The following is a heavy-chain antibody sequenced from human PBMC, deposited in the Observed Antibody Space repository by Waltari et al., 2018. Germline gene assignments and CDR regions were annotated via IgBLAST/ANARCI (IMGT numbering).Heavy chain of an antibody. V-gene: IGHV3-53*02. CDR2: IYSGGST. J-gene: IGHJ6*03. D-gene: IGHD3-10*01. CDR1: GFTCRSHY. Sequence: EVQLVETGGGLIQPGGSLRLSCAASGFTCRSHYMSWVRPAPGKGLEVVSGIYSGGSTYYADDVKGRFTISRDNSKNTLYLQMNSLRAEDTAVYYCARDNITLDYMDVWGKGTTVTVSS. CDR3: ARDNITLDYMDV.